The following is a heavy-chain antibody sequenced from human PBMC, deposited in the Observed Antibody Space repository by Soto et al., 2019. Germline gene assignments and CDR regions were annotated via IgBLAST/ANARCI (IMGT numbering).Heavy chain of an antibody. V-gene: IGHV4-4*02. CDR2: TLHSGST. CDR3: AYSTGWYRHDV. Sequence: QVQLQESGPGLVKPSGTLSLTCAVSGDSISSSKGWTWVRQPPGKGLEWIGDTLHSGSTNYNPSLKSRIIISVDKSKKQFSLELTSVTASYTAVYYCAYSTGWYRHDVWGQGTLVIVSP. CDR1: GDSISSSKG. D-gene: IGHD6-19*01. J-gene: IGHJ3*01.